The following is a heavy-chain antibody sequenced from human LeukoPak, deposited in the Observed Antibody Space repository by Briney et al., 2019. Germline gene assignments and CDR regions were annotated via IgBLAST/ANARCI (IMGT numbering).Heavy chain of an antibody. D-gene: IGHD3-10*01. J-gene: IGHJ3*02. Sequence: PSETLSLTCTVSGGSISSSSYYWGWIRQPPGKGLEWIGYIYYSGSTNYNPSLKSRVTISVDTSKNQFSQKLSSVTAADTAVYYCARGLVRGARVAFDIWGQGTMVTVSS. V-gene: IGHV4-61*05. CDR1: GGSISSSSYY. CDR2: IYYSGST. CDR3: ARGLVRGARVAFDI.